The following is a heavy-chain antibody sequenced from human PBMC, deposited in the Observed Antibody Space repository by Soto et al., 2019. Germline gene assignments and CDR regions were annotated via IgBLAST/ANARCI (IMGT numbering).Heavy chain of an antibody. V-gene: IGHV4-61*01. CDR2: IYYSGST. Sequence: WETLSLTCTVSGGSVSSGSYYWSWIRQPPGKGLEWIGYIYYSGSTNYNPSLKSRVTISVETSKNQFSLKLISVTAADTAVYYCARASWGGYYDSSGYPIQHWGEGALVTVSS. J-gene: IGHJ1*01. CDR1: GGSVSSGSYY. D-gene: IGHD3-22*01. CDR3: ARASWGGYYDSSGYPIQH.